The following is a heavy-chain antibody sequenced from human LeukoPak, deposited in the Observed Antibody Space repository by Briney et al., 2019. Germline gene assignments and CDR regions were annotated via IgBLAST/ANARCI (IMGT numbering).Heavy chain of an antibody. Sequence: GGSLRLSCAASGFTFSSYGMHWVRPAPGKGLEWVAVIWYDGSNKYYAESVKGRFTISRDNSKNTLYLQMNSLRAEDTAVYYCARGFSSIADNDFDYWGQGTLVTVSS. D-gene: IGHD6-6*01. J-gene: IGHJ4*02. CDR1: GFTFSSYG. CDR3: ARGFSSIADNDFDY. CDR2: IWYDGSNK. V-gene: IGHV3-33*01.